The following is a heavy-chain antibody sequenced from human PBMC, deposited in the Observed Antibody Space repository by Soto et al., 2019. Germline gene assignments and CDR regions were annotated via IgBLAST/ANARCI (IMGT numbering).Heavy chain of an antibody. CDR3: ERSLGSKNVFDI. Sequence: GGSLRLSCAASGFTFTSHWMHWFRQAPGKGLGWVSRIDSDESNTNYAASVKGRFTISRKNVKNTLYLQMNSLRAEATAIYYFERSLGSKNVFDIWGQGKKVTVSS. D-gene: IGHD3-16*01. V-gene: IGHV3-74*01. CDR1: GFTFTSHW. J-gene: IGHJ3*02. CDR2: IDSDESNT.